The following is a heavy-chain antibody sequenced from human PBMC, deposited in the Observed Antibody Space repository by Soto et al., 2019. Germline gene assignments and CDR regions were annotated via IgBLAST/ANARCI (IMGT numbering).Heavy chain of an antibody. J-gene: IGHJ3*02. CDR1: GGSFSGYY. V-gene: IGHV4-34*01. Sequence: SETLSLTCAVYGGSFSGYYWSWIRQPPGKGLEWIGEINHSGSTNYNPSLKSRVTISADTSKNQFSLKLSSVTAADTAVYYCARRALTGDSSNAFDIWGQGTMVTVSS. CDR3: ARRALTGDSSNAFDI. CDR2: INHSGST. D-gene: IGHD7-27*01.